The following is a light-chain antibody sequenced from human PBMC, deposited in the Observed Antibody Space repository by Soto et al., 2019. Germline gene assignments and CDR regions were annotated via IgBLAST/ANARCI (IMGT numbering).Light chain of an antibody. CDR2: EVT. CDR3: CSYAGSSSLV. Sequence: QSVLTQPASVSGSPGQSITISCIGTSSDVGGYRLVSWYQQHPDKAPKLIIYEVTDRPSGVSSRFSGSKSGNTASLTISGLQPEDEDDYYCCSYAGSSSLVFGGGTKLTVL. V-gene: IGLV2-23*02. CDR1: SSDVGGYRL. J-gene: IGLJ3*02.